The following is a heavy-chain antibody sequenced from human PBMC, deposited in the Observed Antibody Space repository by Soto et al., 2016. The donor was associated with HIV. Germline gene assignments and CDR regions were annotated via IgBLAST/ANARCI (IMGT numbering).Heavy chain of an antibody. Sequence: QVQLQESGPGLVEPLQTLSLTCTVSGDSITSGPYYWNWIRQYPGKGLEWIGYIYHSGNTYYNPSLKSRLTISVDTSKNQFSLNLNSVTAADTAVYYCARMDGLHYRGALDIWGQGTMVTASS. D-gene: IGHD4-4*01. CDR1: GDSITSGPYY. CDR3: ARMDGLHYRGALDI. CDR2: IYHSGNT. J-gene: IGHJ3*02. V-gene: IGHV4-31*03.